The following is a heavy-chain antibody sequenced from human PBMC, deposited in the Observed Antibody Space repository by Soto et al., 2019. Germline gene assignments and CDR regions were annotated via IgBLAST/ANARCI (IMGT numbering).Heavy chain of an antibody. Sequence: PSQTLSLTCAISGDSVSSNSAAWNWIRQSPSRGLEWLGRTYYRSKWYNDYAVSVRSRITINPDTSKNQFSLQLNSVTPEDTALYYCARDSSWNYYYYYGMDVWGQGTTVTVSS. CDR1: GDSVSSNSAA. J-gene: IGHJ6*02. CDR2: TYYRSKWYN. V-gene: IGHV6-1*01. CDR3: ARDSSWNYYYYYGMDV. D-gene: IGHD6-13*01.